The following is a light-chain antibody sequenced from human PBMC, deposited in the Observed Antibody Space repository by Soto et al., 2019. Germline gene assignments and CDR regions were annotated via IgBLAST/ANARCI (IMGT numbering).Light chain of an antibody. J-gene: IGLJ2*01. CDR2: LNSDGSH. V-gene: IGLV4-69*01. Sequence: QLVLTQSPSASASLGASVKLTCTLSSGHSSYAIAWHQQQPEKGPRYLMKLNSDGSHTKGDGIPDRFSGSSSGAERYLSISSLQSEDEADYYCQTWGTGNVVFGGGTSLTVL. CDR3: QTWGTGNVV. CDR1: SGHSSYA.